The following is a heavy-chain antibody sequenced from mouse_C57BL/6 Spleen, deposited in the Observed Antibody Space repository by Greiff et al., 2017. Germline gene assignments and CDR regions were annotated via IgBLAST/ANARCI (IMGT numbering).Heavy chain of an antibody. V-gene: IGHV1-42*01. J-gene: IGHJ4*01. Sequence: VQLQQSGPELVKPGASVKISCKASGYSFTGYYMNWVKQSPEKSLEWIGEINPSTGGTTYNQKFKAKATLTVDKSSSTAYMQLKSLTSEDSAVYYCARVDSSGYEAMDYWGQGTSVTVSS. D-gene: IGHD3-2*02. CDR3: ARVDSSGYEAMDY. CDR2: INPSTGGT. CDR1: GYSFTGYY.